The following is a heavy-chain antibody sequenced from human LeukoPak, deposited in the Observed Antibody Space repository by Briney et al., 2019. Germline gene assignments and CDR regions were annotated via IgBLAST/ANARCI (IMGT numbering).Heavy chain of an antibody. CDR3: ARPLGYCSDSRCPQSWFDP. V-gene: IGHV4-34*01. Sequence: AETLSLTCAVSGGSFSGYYWTWIRQPPGKGLEWIGEINHSGRTNYNPSLKSRVIMSVDTSKNQFSLKLSSVTAADTAVYYCARPLGYCSDSRCPQSWFDPWGQGTLVTVSP. CDR1: GGSFSGYY. D-gene: IGHD2-15*01. J-gene: IGHJ5*02. CDR2: INHSGRT.